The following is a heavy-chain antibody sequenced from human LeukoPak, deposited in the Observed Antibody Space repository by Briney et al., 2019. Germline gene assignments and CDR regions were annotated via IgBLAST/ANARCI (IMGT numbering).Heavy chain of an antibody. Sequence: SETLSLTCAVSGYSISSGYYWGWIRQPPGKGLEWIGSIYHSGSTYYNPSLKSRVTISVDTSKNQFSLRLSSVTAADTAVYYCARHEEEDGYNAKTLDYRGKGALVTVSS. CDR2: IYHSGST. J-gene: IGHJ4*02. V-gene: IGHV4-38-2*01. CDR3: ARHEEEDGYNAKTLDY. CDR1: GYSISSGYY. D-gene: IGHD5-24*01.